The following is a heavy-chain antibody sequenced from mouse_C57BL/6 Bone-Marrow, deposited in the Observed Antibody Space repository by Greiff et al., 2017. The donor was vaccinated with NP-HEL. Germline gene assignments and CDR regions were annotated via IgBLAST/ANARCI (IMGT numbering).Heavy chain of an antibody. CDR3: AREGYYGSSYWFAY. J-gene: IGHJ3*01. CDR1: GYTFTSYW. V-gene: IGHV1-69*01. Sequence: VQLQQPGAELVMPGASVKLSCKASGYTFTSYWMHWVKQRPGQGLEWIGEIDPSDSYTNYNQKFKGKSTLTVDKSSSTAYMQRSSLTSEDSAVYYGAREGYYGSSYWFAYWGQGTLVTVSA. D-gene: IGHD1-1*01. CDR2: IDPSDSYT.